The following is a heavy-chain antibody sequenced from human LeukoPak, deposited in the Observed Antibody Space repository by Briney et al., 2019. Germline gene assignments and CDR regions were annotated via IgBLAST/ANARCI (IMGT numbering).Heavy chain of an antibody. D-gene: IGHD6-13*01. CDR1: GGSIGTYS. V-gene: IGHV4-59*01. J-gene: IGHJ4*02. CDR3: ARGVYIAAAQYGY. Sequence: PSETLSLTCTVSGGSIGTYSWNSVRQPPGKGQEWIGYIYYSGTTNYNPSLKSRVTISVDTSKNQFSLKLSSVTAADTAVYYCARGVYIAAAQYGYWGQGTLVTVSS. CDR2: IYYSGTT.